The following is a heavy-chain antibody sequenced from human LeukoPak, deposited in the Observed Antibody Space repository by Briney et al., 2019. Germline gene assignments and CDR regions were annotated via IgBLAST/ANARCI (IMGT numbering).Heavy chain of an antibody. CDR1: GFTFSTFA. CDR3: ARSQGGMDV. Sequence: GGSLRLSCAASGFTFSTFAMSWVRQDPGRGLEWVSSITGAGDTTYYPESVKGRFTISRDNSKNTLYLQMNSLRAEDTAVYYCARSQGGMDVWGQGTTVTVSS. V-gene: IGHV3-23*01. CDR2: ITGAGDTT. J-gene: IGHJ6*02.